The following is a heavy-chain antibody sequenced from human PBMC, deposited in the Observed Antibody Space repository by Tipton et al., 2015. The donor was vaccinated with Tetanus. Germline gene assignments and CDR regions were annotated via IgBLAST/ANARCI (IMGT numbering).Heavy chain of an antibody. J-gene: IGHJ4*02. V-gene: IGHV1-46*01. CDR2: INPIGGST. CDR3: GRAGGGGRRINGPAGIDY. CDR1: GYTLTSYH. Sequence: QLVQSGAEVKKPGASVKVSCKASGYTLTSYHMHWVRQAPGQGLEWMGIINPIGGSTNYAQKVRARITMTGGTSTSTVYMDLNSRRSGARAVYYCGRAGGGGRRINGPAGIDYWGQGTLVTVSS. D-gene: IGHD1-20*01.